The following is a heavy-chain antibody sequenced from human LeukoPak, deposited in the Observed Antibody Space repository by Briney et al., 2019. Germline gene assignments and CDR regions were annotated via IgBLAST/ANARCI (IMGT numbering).Heavy chain of an antibody. CDR2: ISFTETTT. CDR3: AKDSLGYWFDP. J-gene: IGHJ5*02. V-gene: IGHV3-23*01. Sequence: PGASLRLSCAASGFTFNSYAMSWVRQAPGKGLEWVSSISFTETTTYYADSVKGRFTISRDNSKNTLYLQMNSLRAEDTAVYYCAKDSLGYWFDPRGQGTLVTVSS. CDR1: GFTFNSYA.